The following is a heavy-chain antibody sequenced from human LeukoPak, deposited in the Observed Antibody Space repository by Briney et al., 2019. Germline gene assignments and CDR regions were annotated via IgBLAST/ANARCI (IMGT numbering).Heavy chain of an antibody. J-gene: IGHJ5*02. Sequence: ASVKVSCKASGYTFTSYDINWVRQATGQGLEWIGWMNPNSGNTGYAQKFQGRVTMTRNTSISTAYMELSSLRSEDTAVYYCARGVNRRSNNNWFDPWGQGTLVTVSS. CDR2: MNPNSGNT. CDR1: GYTFTSYD. V-gene: IGHV1-8*01. D-gene: IGHD3-16*02. CDR3: ARGVNRRSNNNWFDP.